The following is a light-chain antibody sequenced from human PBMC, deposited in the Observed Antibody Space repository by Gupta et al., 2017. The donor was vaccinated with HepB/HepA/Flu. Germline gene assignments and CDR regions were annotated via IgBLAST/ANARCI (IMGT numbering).Light chain of an antibody. CDR2: AIS. J-gene: IGKJ1*01. CDR3: QQYDTSTWT. CDR1: QTVWDSQ. V-gene: IGKV3-20*01. Sequence: EIVLTQSPGPLSLSPGESATLSCSTSQTVWDSQLAWYQQKPGQPPRLLIYAISIRATGIPDRVSGSGSGTDFTLTINRLEPEDFAVYYCQQYDTSTWTFGPGTRVEIK.